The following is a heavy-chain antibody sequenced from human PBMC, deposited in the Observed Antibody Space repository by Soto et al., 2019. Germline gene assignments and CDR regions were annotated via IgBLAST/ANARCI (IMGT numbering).Heavy chain of an antibody. J-gene: IGHJ4*02. V-gene: IGHV1-18*01. Sequence: ASVKVSCKASGYTFTSYGISWVRQAPGQGLEWMGWISAYNGNTNYAQKLQGRVTMTTDTSTSTAYMELRSLRSDDTAVYYCGREEYGDFYFDDWGQGTLVTVSS. CDR3: GREEYGDFYFDD. D-gene: IGHD4-17*01. CDR2: ISAYNGNT. CDR1: GYTFTSYG.